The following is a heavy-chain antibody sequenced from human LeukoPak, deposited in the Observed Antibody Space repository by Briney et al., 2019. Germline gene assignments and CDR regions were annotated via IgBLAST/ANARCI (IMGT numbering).Heavy chain of an antibody. V-gene: IGHV4-34*01. CDR1: GGSFSGYY. Sequence: SETLSLTCAVYGGSFSGYYWSWIRQPPGKGLEWIGEINHSGSTNYNPSLKSRVTISADTSKNQFSLKLSSVTAADTAVYYCARSAHGRRVVPAASRYYYYGMDVWGKGTTVTVSS. CDR2: INHSGST. CDR3: ARSAHGRRVVPAASRYYYYGMDV. J-gene: IGHJ6*04. D-gene: IGHD2-2*01.